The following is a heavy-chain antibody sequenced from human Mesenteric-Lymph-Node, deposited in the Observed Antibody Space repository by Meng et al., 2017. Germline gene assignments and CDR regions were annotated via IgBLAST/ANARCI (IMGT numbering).Heavy chain of an antibody. J-gene: IGHJ4*02. Sequence: QVHLVQSGAELKKPGAAVNVSCKASGYTLTGYDMHWVRQAPGQGLEWMGWINPNSGGTNYAQKFQGRVTMTRDTSISTAYMELSRLRSDDTAVYYCARDWDVGYSYVKGGSYWGQGTLVTVSS. CDR2: INPNSGGT. V-gene: IGHV1-2*02. D-gene: IGHD5-18*01. CDR1: GYTLTGYD. CDR3: ARDWDVGYSYVKGGSY.